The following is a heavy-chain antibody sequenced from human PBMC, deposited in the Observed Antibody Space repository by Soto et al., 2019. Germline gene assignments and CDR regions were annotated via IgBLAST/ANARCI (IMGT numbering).Heavy chain of an antibody. V-gene: IGHV1-69*06. J-gene: IGHJ6*02. CDR3: ARVRFEDYYGSGSPLGDV. Sequence: ASVKVSCKASGCTFSSYAISWVRQAPGQGLEWMGGIIPIFGTANYAQKFQGRVTITADKSTSTAYMELSSLRSEDTAVYYCARVRFEDYYGSGSPLGDVWGQGTTVTVSS. CDR2: IIPIFGTA. CDR1: GCTFSSYA. D-gene: IGHD3-10*01.